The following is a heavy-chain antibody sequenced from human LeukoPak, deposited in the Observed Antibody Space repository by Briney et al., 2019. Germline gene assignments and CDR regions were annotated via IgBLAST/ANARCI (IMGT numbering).Heavy chain of an antibody. D-gene: IGHD3-22*01. CDR3: AGQKWLVTTNFDY. CDR2: IYYSGST. Sequence: SETLSLTCTVSGGSISSSSYSWGWIRQPPGKGLEWIGSIYYSGSTYYNPSLKSRVTISVDTSKNQFSLKLSSVTAADTAVYYCAGQKWLVTTNFDYWGQGTLVTVSS. J-gene: IGHJ4*02. CDR1: GGSISSSSYS. V-gene: IGHV4-39*01.